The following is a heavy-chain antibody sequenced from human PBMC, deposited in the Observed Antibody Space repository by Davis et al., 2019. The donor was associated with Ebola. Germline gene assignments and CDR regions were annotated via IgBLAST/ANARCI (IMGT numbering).Heavy chain of an antibody. CDR1: EFTFSSYG. CDR3: ARDIPFSSYDY. Sequence: GESLKISCAASEFTFSSYGMTWVRQAPGKGLEWVSSISAGGTAPYYADSVKGRFTISRDNAKNSLYLQMNSLRAEDTAVYYCARDIPFSSYDYWGQGTLVTVSS. V-gene: IGHV3-21*01. D-gene: IGHD4-11*01. J-gene: IGHJ4*02. CDR2: ISAGGTAP.